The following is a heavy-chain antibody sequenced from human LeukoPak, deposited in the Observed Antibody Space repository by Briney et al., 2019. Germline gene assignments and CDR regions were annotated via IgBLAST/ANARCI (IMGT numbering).Heavy chain of an antibody. CDR2: ISAYNGNT. CDR3: ARDLVGAQPTSYYYYGMDV. J-gene: IGHJ6*02. D-gene: IGHD1-26*01. V-gene: IGHV1-18*01. CDR1: GYTFTSYG. Sequence: ASVKVSCKASGYTFTSYGISWVRQAPGQGLEWMGWISAYNGNTNYAQKLQGRVTMTTDTSTSTAYMELRSLRSDDTAVYYCARDLVGAQPTSYYYYGMDVWGQGTTVTVSS.